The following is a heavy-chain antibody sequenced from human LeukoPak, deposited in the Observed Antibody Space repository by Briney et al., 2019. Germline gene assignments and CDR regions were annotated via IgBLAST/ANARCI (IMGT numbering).Heavy chain of an antibody. V-gene: IGHV3-30*18. CDR3: AKGVVPANYYGMDV. D-gene: IGHD2-2*01. Sequence: GGSLRLSCAASGFTFSSYGMHWVRQAPGKGLEWVAVISYDGSNKYYADSVKGRFTISRDNSKNTLYLQMNSLRAEDTAVYYCAKGVVPANYYGMDVWGQGTTVTVSS. CDR1: GFTFSSYG. J-gene: IGHJ6*02. CDR2: ISYDGSNK.